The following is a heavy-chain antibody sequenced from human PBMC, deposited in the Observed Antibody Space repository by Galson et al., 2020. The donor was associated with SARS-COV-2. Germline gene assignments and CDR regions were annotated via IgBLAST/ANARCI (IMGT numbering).Heavy chain of an antibody. CDR1: GVSISSGDHY. V-gene: IGHV4-30-4*01. D-gene: IGHD4-17*01. CDR2: VHYSGNT. CDR3: ARVNGDYFRWFDP. Sequence: SLRLSLTCIVSGVSISSGDHYWSWIRQPPGKALEWIGYVHYSGNTYYSASLKSRLTISRDTSKNHFSLRLNSVTAADTAVYYCARVNGDYFRWFDPWGQGTLVTVSS. J-gene: IGHJ5*02.